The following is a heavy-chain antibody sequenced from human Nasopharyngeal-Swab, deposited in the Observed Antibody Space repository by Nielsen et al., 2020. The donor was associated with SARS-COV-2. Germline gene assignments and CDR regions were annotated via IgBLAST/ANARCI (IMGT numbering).Heavy chain of an antibody. CDR1: GGSISSYY. CDR3: ARSGYSYGLPVGYFGH. CDR2: IFYSGTT. Sequence: SETLSLTCSVSGGSISSYYWSWIRQRPGKGLEWVGYIFYSGTTNYNPSLKSRVSISVDTSNNQFSLKLNSVTAADTAVYYCARSGYSYGLPVGYFGHWGQGTLDTVSS. J-gene: IGHJ4*02. V-gene: IGHV4-59*01. D-gene: IGHD5-18*01.